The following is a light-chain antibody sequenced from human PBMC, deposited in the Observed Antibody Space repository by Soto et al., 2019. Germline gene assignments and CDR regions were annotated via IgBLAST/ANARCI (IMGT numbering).Light chain of an antibody. CDR1: QSVSSH. CDR3: QQRSNWPPVLT. Sequence: EIVLTQSPASLSLSPGERATLSCRASQSVSSHLAWFQQRPGQAPRLLIYGASNRAIGIPARFGGSGSGTNFTLTISSLEPEDFAVYYCQQRSNWPPVLTFGGGTKVEIK. CDR2: GAS. V-gene: IGKV3-11*01. J-gene: IGKJ4*01.